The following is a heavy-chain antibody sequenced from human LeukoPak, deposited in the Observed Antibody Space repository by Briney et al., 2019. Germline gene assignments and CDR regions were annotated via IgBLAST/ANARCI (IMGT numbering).Heavy chain of an antibody. J-gene: IGHJ3*02. Sequence: PSETLSLTCTISSGSIGSFYWSWIRQPPGKGLEWIGYINFSGSTKSNSALESRVTISIDTSKNQFSLKLSSVTAADTAVYYCARVPALPFGAFDIWGQGTMVTVSS. CDR2: INFSGST. D-gene: IGHD1-26*01. CDR1: SGSIGSFY. V-gene: IGHV4-59*01. CDR3: ARVPALPFGAFDI.